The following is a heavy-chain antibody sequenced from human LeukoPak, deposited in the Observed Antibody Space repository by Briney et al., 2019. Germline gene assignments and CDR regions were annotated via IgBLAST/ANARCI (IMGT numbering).Heavy chain of an antibody. D-gene: IGHD4-11*01. CDR2: IYYSGST. J-gene: IGHJ6*02. CDR1: GGSISSYY. V-gene: IGHV4-59*08. CDR3: ARRTVTNPYYYYYGMDV. Sequence: PSETLSLTCNVSGGSISSYYWSWIRQPPGKGLEWIGYIYYSGSTNYNPSLKSRVTISVDTSKNQFSLKLSSVTAADTAVYYCARRTVTNPYYYYYGMDVWGQGTTVTVSS.